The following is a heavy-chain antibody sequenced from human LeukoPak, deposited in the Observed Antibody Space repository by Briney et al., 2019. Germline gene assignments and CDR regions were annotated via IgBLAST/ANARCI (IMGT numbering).Heavy chain of an antibody. Sequence: SETLSLTCTVSGGSISSYYWRWIRQPPGKGLEWIGYIYYSGSTNYNPSLKSRVTISVDTSKNQFSLKLSSVTAVDTAVYYCARQLYSSGWYGFDYWGRGALVTVSS. CDR3: ARQLYSSGWYGFDY. CDR2: IYYSGST. J-gene: IGHJ4*02. CDR1: GGSISSYY. V-gene: IGHV4-59*01. D-gene: IGHD6-19*01.